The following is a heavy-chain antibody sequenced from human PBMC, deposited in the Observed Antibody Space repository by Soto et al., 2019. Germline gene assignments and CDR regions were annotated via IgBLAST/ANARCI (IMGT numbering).Heavy chain of an antibody. J-gene: IGHJ3*02. Sequence: GASVKVSCKASGYTFTGYYMHCVRQAPGQGLDWMGWINPNSGGTNYAQKFQGWVTMTRDTSISTAYMELSRLRSDDTAVYYCARVLSRGGSGFAFDIWGQGTMVTVAS. V-gene: IGHV1-2*04. CDR1: GYTFTGYY. CDR3: ARVLSRGGSGFAFDI. CDR2: INPNSGGT. D-gene: IGHD2-15*01.